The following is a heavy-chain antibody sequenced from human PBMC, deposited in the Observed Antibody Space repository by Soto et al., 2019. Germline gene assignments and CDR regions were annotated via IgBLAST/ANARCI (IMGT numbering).Heavy chain of an antibody. CDR1: GGTFSSYA. V-gene: IGHV1-69*06. D-gene: IGHD2-21*01. Sequence: QVQLVQSGAEVKKPGSSVMVSCTASGGTFSSYAISWVRQAPGQGLEWMGGIIPIFGTAHYAQKFQGRVTITADKSTSTAYMELISLRAEDTAVYYCAREKRLIVVAIYYYGMDVWGQGTTVTVSS. J-gene: IGHJ6*02. CDR3: AREKRLIVVAIYYYGMDV. CDR2: IIPIFGTA.